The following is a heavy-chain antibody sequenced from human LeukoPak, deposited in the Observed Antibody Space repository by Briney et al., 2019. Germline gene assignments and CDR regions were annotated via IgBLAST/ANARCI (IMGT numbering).Heavy chain of an antibody. J-gene: IGHJ4*02. D-gene: IGHD5-12*01. CDR1: GFTFSSYE. V-gene: IGHV3-48*03. CDR3: AIWDSGYDV. Sequence: PGGSLRLSCAASGFTFSSYEMNWVRQAPGKGLEWVSYISSSGSTVYYADSVKGRFTISRDNAKNSLYLQMNSLRAEDTAVYYCAIWDSGYDVWGQGTLVTVSS. CDR2: ISSSGSTV.